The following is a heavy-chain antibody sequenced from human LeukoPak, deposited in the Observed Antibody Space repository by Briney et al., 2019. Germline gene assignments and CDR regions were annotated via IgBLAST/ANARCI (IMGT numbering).Heavy chain of an antibody. D-gene: IGHD6-19*01. J-gene: IGHJ4*01. CDR3: ARAGFYSGWYVVDF. Sequence: GESLRLSCAACGFTVSNNYMSWVRQRPGKGLEWVSVIYSGGNTYYADSVRGRFTISRDNSQNTLYLQMNSLRVDDTALYFCARAGFYSGWYVVDFWGHGTLVTVSS. CDR1: GFTVSNNY. V-gene: IGHV3-53*03. CDR2: IYSGGNT.